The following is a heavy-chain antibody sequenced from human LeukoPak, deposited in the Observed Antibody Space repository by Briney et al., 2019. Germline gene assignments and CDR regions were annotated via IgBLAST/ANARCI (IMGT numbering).Heavy chain of an antibody. D-gene: IGHD5-18*01. CDR3: ATTFPNTAMVRAFDY. V-gene: IGHV1-18*01. Sequence: GASVKVSCKASGYTFTSYGISWVRQAPGQGLEWMGWISAYNGNTNYAQKLQGRVTMTTDTSTSTAYMELRSLRSEDTAVYYCATTFPNTAMVRAFDYWGQGTLVTVSS. CDR2: ISAYNGNT. J-gene: IGHJ4*02. CDR1: GYTFTSYG.